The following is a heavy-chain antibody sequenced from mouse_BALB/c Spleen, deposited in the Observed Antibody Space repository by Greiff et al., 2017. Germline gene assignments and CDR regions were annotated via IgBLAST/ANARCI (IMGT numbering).Heavy chain of an antibody. J-gene: IGHJ3*01. Sequence: VQLQQSGAELAKPGASVKMSCKASGYTFTSYWMHWVKQRPGQGLEWIGYINPSTGYTEYNQKFKDKATLTADKSSSTAYMQLSSLTSEDSAVYYCARGVYDGYYWFAYWGQGTLVTVSA. CDR3: ARGVYDGYYWFAY. V-gene: IGHV1-7*01. CDR2: INPSTGYT. D-gene: IGHD2-3*01. CDR1: GYTFTSYW.